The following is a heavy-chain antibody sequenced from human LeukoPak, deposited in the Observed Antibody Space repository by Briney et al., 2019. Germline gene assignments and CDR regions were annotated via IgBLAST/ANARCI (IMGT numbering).Heavy chain of an antibody. CDR3: ARGVVEYSSSFAAYYFDY. V-gene: IGHV4-34*01. CDR2: INHSGST. J-gene: IGHJ4*02. Sequence: SETLSLTCTVSGGSISSYYWSWIRQPPGKGLEWIGEINHSGSTNYNPSLKSRVTISVDTSKNQFSLKLSSVTAADTAVYYCARGVVEYSSSFAAYYFDYWGQGTLVTVSS. CDR1: GGSISSYY. D-gene: IGHD6-6*01.